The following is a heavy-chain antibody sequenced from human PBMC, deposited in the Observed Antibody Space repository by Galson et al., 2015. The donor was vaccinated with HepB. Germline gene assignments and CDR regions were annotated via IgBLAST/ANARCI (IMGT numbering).Heavy chain of an antibody. CDR2: MNPNSGNT. V-gene: IGHV1-8*01. J-gene: IGHJ3*02. CDR3: ARAVIPIRCSGGSCYSGGAFDI. Sequence: SVKVSCKASGYTFTSYDINWVRQATGQGLEWMGWMNPNSGNTGYAQKFQGRVTMTRNTSISTAYMELNSLRSEDTAVYYCARAVIPIRCSGGSCYSGGAFDIWGQGTMVTVSS. D-gene: IGHD2-15*01. CDR1: GYTFTSYD.